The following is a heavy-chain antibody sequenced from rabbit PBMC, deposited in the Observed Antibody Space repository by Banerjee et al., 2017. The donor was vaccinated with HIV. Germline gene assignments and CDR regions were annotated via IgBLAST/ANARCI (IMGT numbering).Heavy chain of an antibody. CDR3: ARDYGDSSGWGRAFAL. CDR1: GFSFSSNYW. CDR2: IHTDNGNT. J-gene: IGHJ4*01. Sequence: QEQLEESGGDLVKPGGTLTLTCKASGFSFSSNYWICWVRQAPGKGLEWIGCIHTDNGNTSYASWAKGRFTITRSTSLNTVTLQLNSLTAADTATYFCARDYGDSSGWGRAFALWGPGTLVTVS. D-gene: IGHD4-1*01. V-gene: IGHV1S43*01.